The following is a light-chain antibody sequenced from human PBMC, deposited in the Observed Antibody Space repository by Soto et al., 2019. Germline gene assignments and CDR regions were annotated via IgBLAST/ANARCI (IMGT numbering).Light chain of an antibody. CDR1: SSDIGGYNY. CDR3: SSYTSSSTVI. CDR2: DVR. J-gene: IGLJ2*01. Sequence: QSVLTQPASMSGSPGQSITISCTGTSSDIGGYNYISWYQQLPGKAPKFIIYDVRNRPSGVSNRFSGSRSGNTASLTISGLQAEGEADYYCSSYTSSSTVIFGGGTKLTVL. V-gene: IGLV2-14*01.